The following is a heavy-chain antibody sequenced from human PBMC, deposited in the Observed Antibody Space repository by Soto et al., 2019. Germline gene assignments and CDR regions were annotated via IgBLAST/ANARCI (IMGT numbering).Heavy chain of an antibody. D-gene: IGHD5-18*01. J-gene: IGHJ4*02. Sequence: SETLSLTCSVARVAISRYDWTSIRQPPWQGLEGIGHIYYSDGANYNPSLNSRVTISLDPSKIQFSLKLSSVTAADTAVYYCARGRIQLWYAFDYWGQGTLVTVS. CDR3: ARGRIQLWYAFDY. V-gene: IGHV4-59*01. CDR1: RVAISRYD. CDR2: IYYSDGA.